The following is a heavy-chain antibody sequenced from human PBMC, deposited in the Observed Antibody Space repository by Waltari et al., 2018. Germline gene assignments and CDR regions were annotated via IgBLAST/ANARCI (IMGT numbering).Heavy chain of an antibody. J-gene: IGHJ4*02. CDR2: VNYGGTT. CDR3: AKQVAGSGWYLG. V-gene: IGHV4-34*01. Sequence: QVRLQQWGAGLLKPSETLSLTCVVSGGSLSGYYWSWIRQPPGKGLEWIGEVNYGGTTNYNPSLKSRITVSIDTSNIQFSLNLNSVTAADTAVYYCAKQVAGSGWYLGWGQGTLVSVSS. CDR1: GGSLSGYY. D-gene: IGHD6-19*01.